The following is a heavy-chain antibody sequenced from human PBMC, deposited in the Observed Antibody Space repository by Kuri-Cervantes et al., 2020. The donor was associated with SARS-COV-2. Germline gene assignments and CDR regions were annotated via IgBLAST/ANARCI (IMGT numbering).Heavy chain of an antibody. CDR2: INPSGGST. V-gene: IGHV1-46*01. J-gene: IGHJ6*03. CDR1: GYTFTSYY. CDR3: VKDVVSTFCAWGNCYISSYMDV. Sequence: ASVKVSCKASGYTFTSYYMHWVRQAPGQGLEWMGIINPSGGSTSYAQKFQGRVTMTRATSINTVYMELSTLRSDDTAVYFCVKDVVSTFCAWGNCYISSYMDVWGRGTTVTVSS. D-gene: IGHD2-2*02.